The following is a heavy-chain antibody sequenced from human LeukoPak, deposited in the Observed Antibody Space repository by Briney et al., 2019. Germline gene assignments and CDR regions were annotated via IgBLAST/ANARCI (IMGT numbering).Heavy chain of an antibody. Sequence: GGSLRLSCAASGFTFSTHAMTWVRQAPGKGLEWVSTISPSGGGTYYADSVKGRFTISRDNSRNTLNLQMNSLRAEDTAIYYCARYCSGICRDRHLDYWGQGSLVTVSS. CDR1: GFTFSTHA. V-gene: IGHV3-23*01. CDR3: ARYCSGICRDRHLDY. D-gene: IGHD2-15*01. CDR2: ISPSGGGT. J-gene: IGHJ4*02.